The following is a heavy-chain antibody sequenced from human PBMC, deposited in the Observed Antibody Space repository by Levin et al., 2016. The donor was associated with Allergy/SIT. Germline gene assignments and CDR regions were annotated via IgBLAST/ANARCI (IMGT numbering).Heavy chain of an antibody. J-gene: IGHJ2*01. CDR1: GFSFSNYW. V-gene: IGHV3-74*01. Sequence: GESLKISCAASGFSFSNYWMHWVRQVPGKGPVWVSCISTDGRSTYYADSVKGRFTISREIAKNSLHLQMNNLRAGDTAVYYCARVDASGWPDWYFDLWGRGTLVTVSS. CDR2: ISTDGRST. CDR3: ARVDASGWPDWYFDL. D-gene: IGHD6-19*01.